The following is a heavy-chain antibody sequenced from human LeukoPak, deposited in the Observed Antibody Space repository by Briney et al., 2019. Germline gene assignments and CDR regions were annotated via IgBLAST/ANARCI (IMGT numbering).Heavy chain of an antibody. CDR2: IIPIFGTV. D-gene: IGHD3-22*01. Sequence: ASVKVSCKASGGTFSRSGISWVRQAPGQGLEWVGGIIPIFGTVNYAQKFQGRVTITADESTSTAYMELTSLRSEDTAIYYCARDGAIFDSRGYYYLWWGQGTLVTVSS. CDR1: GGTFSRSG. V-gene: IGHV1-69*13. CDR3: ARDGAIFDSRGYYYLW. J-gene: IGHJ4*02.